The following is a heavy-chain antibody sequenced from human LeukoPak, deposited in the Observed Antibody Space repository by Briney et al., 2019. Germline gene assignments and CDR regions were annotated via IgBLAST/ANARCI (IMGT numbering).Heavy chain of an antibody. V-gene: IGHV5-51*01. Sequence: GESLKISCKGSGYSFNSYWIGWVRQMPGKGLEWMGIIYPGDSDTRYSPSFQGHVTISADKSISTAYLQWSSLKASVTAMYYCARQARDYVWGSYRYTPYFDYWGQGTLVTVSS. J-gene: IGHJ4*02. CDR3: ARQARDYVWGSYRYTPYFDY. D-gene: IGHD3-16*02. CDR1: GYSFNSYW. CDR2: IYPGDSDT.